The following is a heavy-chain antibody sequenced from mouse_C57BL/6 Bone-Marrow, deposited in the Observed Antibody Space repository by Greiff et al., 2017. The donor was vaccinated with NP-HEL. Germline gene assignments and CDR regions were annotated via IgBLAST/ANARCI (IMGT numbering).Heavy chain of an antibody. CDR2: ISSGSSTI. CDR3: AILITTVVAHFDY. CDR1: GFTFSDYG. J-gene: IGHJ2*01. D-gene: IGHD1-1*01. V-gene: IGHV5-17*01. Sequence: EVQVVESGGGLVKPGGSLKLSCAASGFTFSDYGMHWVRQAPEKGLEWVAYISSGSSTIYYADTVKGRFTISRDNAKNTLFLQMTSLRSEDTAMYYCAILITTVVAHFDYWGQGTTLTVSS.